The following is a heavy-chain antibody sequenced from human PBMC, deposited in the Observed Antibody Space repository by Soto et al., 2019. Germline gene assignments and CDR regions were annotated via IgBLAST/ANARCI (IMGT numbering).Heavy chain of an antibody. CDR1: GGTFSSYA. Sequence: ASVKVSCKASGGTFSSYAISWVRQAPGQGLEWMGGIIPIFGTANYAQKFQGRVTITADESTSTAYMELSSLRAEDTALYYCAISQDRGGRTTFIYWGQGTQVTVSS. V-gene: IGHV1-69*13. CDR2: IIPIFGTA. D-gene: IGHD3-16*01. CDR3: AISQDRGGRTTFIY. J-gene: IGHJ4*02.